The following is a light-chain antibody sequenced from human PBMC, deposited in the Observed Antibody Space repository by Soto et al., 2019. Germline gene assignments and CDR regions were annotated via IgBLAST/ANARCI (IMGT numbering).Light chain of an antibody. CDR3: QQYGSSPT. CDR2: GAS. Sequence: EIVLTQSPGTLSLSPGERATLSCRASQSVSSSYLAWYQQKPGQAPRLLIYGASSRATGIPDRFSGSGSGTDFPLTISRLEPEDFAVYSCQQYGSSPTFGQGTKLEIK. V-gene: IGKV3-20*01. J-gene: IGKJ2*01. CDR1: QSVSSSY.